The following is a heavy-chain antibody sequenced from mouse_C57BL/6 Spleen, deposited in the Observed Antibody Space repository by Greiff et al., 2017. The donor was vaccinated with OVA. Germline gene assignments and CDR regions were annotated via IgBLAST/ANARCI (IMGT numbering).Heavy chain of an antibody. D-gene: IGHD3-3*01. V-gene: IGHV1-52*01. CDR1: GYTFTSYW. CDR3: ARGVLGDYYAMDY. J-gene: IGHJ4*01. Sequence: QVQLQQPGAELVRPGSSVKLSCKASGYTFTSYWMHWVKQRPIQGLEWIGNIDPSDSETHYNQKFKDKATLTVDKSSSTAYMQLSSLTSEDSAVYYCARGVLGDYYAMDYWGQGTSVTVSS. CDR2: IDPSDSET.